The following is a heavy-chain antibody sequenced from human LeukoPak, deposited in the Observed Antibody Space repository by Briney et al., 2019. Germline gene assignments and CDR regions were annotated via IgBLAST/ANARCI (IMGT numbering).Heavy chain of an antibody. J-gene: IGHJ4*02. CDR2: INSDGSST. CDR1: GFTYTSYW. CDR3: ARGTNYYDSTGMSD. Sequence: GGSLRLSCAASGFTYTSYWMHWVRQAPGKGLVWVSRINSDGSSTNYADSVKGRFTISRDNAKNTLYLQVNSLRAEDTAVYFCARGTNYYDSTGMSDWGQGTLVTVSS. D-gene: IGHD3-22*01. V-gene: IGHV3-74*01.